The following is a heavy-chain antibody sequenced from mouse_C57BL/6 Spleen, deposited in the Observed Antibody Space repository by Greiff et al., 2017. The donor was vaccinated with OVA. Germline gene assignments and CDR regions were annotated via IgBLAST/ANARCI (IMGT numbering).Heavy chain of an antibody. J-gene: IGHJ1*03. Sequence: EVKLMESGGGLVQPGGSLKLSCAASGFTFSDYYMYWVRQTPEKRLEWVAYISNGGGSTYYPDTVKGRFTISRDNAKNTLYLQMSRLKSEDTAMYYCARYYDYDGYFDVWGTGTTVTVSS. CDR3: ARYYDYDGYFDV. V-gene: IGHV5-12*01. CDR2: ISNGGGST. CDR1: GFTFSDYY. D-gene: IGHD2-4*01.